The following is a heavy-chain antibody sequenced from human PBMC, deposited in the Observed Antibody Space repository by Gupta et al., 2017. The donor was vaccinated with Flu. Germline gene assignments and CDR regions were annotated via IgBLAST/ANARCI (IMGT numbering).Heavy chain of an antibody. CDR3: ARDLPYSSGWYGLYGMDV. V-gene: IGHV1-18*01. J-gene: IGHJ6*02. Sequence: AQKLQGRVTMTTDTSTSTAYMELRSLRSDDTAVYYCARDLPYSSGWYGLYGMDVWGQGTTVTVSS. D-gene: IGHD6-19*01.